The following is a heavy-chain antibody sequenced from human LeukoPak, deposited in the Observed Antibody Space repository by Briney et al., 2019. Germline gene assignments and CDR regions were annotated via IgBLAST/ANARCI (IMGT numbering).Heavy chain of an antibody. Sequence: GGSLRLSCAASGFTFSDYFMSWVRQAPGKGLEWLSYINGRGTYIDYAESLKGRITISRDNAQNSLYLHMNSLRVEDTAVYYCARSGRAATEIGYWGQGTLVTVSS. J-gene: IGHJ4*02. CDR2: INGRGTYI. V-gene: IGHV3-11*06. CDR3: ARSGRAATEIGY. D-gene: IGHD6-13*01. CDR1: GFTFSDYF.